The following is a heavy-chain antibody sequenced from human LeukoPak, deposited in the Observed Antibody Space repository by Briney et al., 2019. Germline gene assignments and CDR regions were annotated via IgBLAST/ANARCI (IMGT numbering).Heavy chain of an antibody. CDR2: IFYSGST. Sequence: PSETLSLTCTVSAGXISSSSYYWGWIRQPPGKGLEWIGSIFYSGSTYYNPFLKSRVAISVDTSKNQFSLNLSSVAAADTAVYYCARRAAGAGDFDYWGQGTLVTVSS. V-gene: IGHV4-39*01. D-gene: IGHD6-13*01. J-gene: IGHJ4*02. CDR3: ARRAAGAGDFDY. CDR1: AGXISSSSYY.